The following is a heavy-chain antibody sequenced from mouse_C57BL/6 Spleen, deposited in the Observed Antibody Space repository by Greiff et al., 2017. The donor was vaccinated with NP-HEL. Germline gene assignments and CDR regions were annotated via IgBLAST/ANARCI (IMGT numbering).Heavy chain of an antibody. CDR3: ARSHITTVVANPFDV. V-gene: IGHV7-3*01. Sequence: EVNVVESGGGLVQPGGSLSLSCAASGFTFTDYYMSWVRQPPGKALEWLGFIRNKANGYTTEYSASVKGRFTISRDNSQSILYLQMNALRAEDSATYYCARSHITTVVANPFDVLGTGTTVTVSS. D-gene: IGHD1-1*01. J-gene: IGHJ1*03. CDR2: IRNKANGYTT. CDR1: GFTFTDYY.